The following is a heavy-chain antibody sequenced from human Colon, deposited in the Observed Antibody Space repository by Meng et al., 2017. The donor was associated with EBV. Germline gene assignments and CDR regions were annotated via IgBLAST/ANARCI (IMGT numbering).Heavy chain of an antibody. J-gene: IGHJ4*02. CDR3: ARVWQSLTAFFDS. V-gene: IGHV4-4*02. CDR2: VYHTGST. D-gene: IGHD2-21*01. CDR1: GGSISSSHW. Sequence: GQLQESGPGLMKPSGTLSLTCAGSGGSISSSHWWTWVRQPPGKGLEWIGEVYHTGSTKYNPSLKSRLTISVDKSKNQFSLNLTSVTAADTAVYYCARVWQSLTAFFDSWGQGTLVTVSS.